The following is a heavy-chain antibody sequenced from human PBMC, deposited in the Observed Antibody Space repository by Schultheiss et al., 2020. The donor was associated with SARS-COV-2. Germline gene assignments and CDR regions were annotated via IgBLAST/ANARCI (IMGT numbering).Heavy chain of an antibody. V-gene: IGHV3-30*03. J-gene: IGHJ1*01. D-gene: IGHD6-19*01. CDR1: GFTFDDYA. Sequence: GGSLRLSCAASGFTFDDYAMHWVRQAPGKGLEWVAVISYDGSNKYYADSVKGRFTISRDNARNSLYLQMDSLRAEDTAVYYCASWGSAIAVAAEYFQHWGQGTLVTVSS. CDR3: ASWGSAIAVAAEYFQH. CDR2: ISYDGSNK.